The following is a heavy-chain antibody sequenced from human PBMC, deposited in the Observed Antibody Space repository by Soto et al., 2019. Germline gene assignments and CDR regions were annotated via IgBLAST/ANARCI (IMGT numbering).Heavy chain of an antibody. CDR3: VRDRPHNWFDP. V-gene: IGHV3-74*01. CDR2: IDNDGNSP. J-gene: IGHJ5*02. CDR1: GFTFSSYW. Sequence: GGSLRLSCAASGFTFSSYWMHWVRQVPGKGLVWVSRIDNDGNSPAYADSVKGRFTISRDNAKNTVYLQTNSLRAEDTAMYYCVRDRPHNWFDPWGQGTLVTVSS.